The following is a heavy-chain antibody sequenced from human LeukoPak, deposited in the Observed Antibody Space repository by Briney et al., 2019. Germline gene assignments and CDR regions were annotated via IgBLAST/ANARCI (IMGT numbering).Heavy chain of an antibody. Sequence: SETLSLTCTVSGYSISSGYYWGWIRQPPGKGLEWIGSIYHSGSTYYNPSLKSRVTISVDTSKNQFYLKLSSVTAADTAVYYCASSVLLWFGEFFSPFDYWGQGTLVTVSS. CDR2: IYHSGST. CDR3: ASSVLLWFGEFFSPFDY. D-gene: IGHD3-10*01. V-gene: IGHV4-38-2*02. J-gene: IGHJ4*02. CDR1: GYSISSGYY.